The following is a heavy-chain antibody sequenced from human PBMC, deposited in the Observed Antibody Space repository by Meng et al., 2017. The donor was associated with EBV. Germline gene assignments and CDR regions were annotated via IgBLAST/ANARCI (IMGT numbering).Heavy chain of an antibody. CDR2: IYWDDDK. Sequence: QISLKESGPTLVKPTQTLTLTCTFSGFSLSTRGVGVGWIRQPPGKALEWLALIYWDDDKRYSPSLKSRLTITKDTSKNQVVHTMTNMDPVDAATYYCAHIIAARPFDYWGQGTLVTVSS. CDR1: GFSLSTRGVG. V-gene: IGHV2-5*02. CDR3: AHIIAARPFDY. J-gene: IGHJ4*02. D-gene: IGHD6-6*01.